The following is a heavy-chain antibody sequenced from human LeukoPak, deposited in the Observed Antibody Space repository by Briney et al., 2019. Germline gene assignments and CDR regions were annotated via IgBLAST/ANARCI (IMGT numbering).Heavy chain of an antibody. J-gene: IGHJ3*02. CDR2: ISYDGSKK. V-gene: IGHV3-30-3*01. D-gene: IGHD3-22*01. CDR1: GFTFSSYA. CDR3: ARDLKRRVYYDSSGSDDAFDI. Sequence: PGGSLRLSCAASGFTFSSYAMHWVRQAPGKGREGVAVISYDGSKKYYADSVKGRFTISRDNAKNSLYLQMNSLRAEDTAVYYCARDLKRRVYYDSSGSDDAFDIWGQGTMVTVSS.